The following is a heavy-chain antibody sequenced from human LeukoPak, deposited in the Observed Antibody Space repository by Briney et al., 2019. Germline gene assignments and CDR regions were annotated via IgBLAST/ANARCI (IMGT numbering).Heavy chain of an antibody. CDR2: IYYSGST. V-gene: IGHV4-59*08. CDR3: ARHTLVGARNAFDI. D-gene: IGHD1-26*01. Sequence: PSETLSLTCTVSGGSISSYYWSWIRQPPGKGLEWIGDIYYSGSTNYNPSLKSRVTTSVDSSKNQFSLELSSVTAADTAVYYCARHTLVGARNAFDIWGQGTMVTVSS. J-gene: IGHJ3*02. CDR1: GGSISSYY.